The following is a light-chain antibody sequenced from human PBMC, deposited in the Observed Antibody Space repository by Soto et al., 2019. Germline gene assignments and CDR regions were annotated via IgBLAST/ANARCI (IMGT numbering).Light chain of an antibody. V-gene: IGLV2-14*01. CDR2: EVS. Sequence: QSVLTQPASVSGSPGQSITISCTGTSSDVGTYNYVSWYQHHPGKAPKLIIYEVSNRPSGVSNRFSGSKSGSTASLTISGLQAEDKADYHCTSYTRDTALVFGTGTKVTVL. CDR1: SSDVGTYNY. J-gene: IGLJ1*01. CDR3: TSYTRDTALV.